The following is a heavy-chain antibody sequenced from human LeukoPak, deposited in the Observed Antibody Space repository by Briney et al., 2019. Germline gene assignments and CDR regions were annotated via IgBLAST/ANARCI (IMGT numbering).Heavy chain of an antibody. Sequence: ASETLSLTCAAYGGSFSGYYWSWIRQPPGKGLEWIGEINHSGSTNYNPSLKSRVTISVDSSKNQFSLKLSSVTAADTAVYYCASRPYCGGDCYSSYVYYWGQGTLVTVSS. V-gene: IGHV4-34*01. D-gene: IGHD2-21*02. CDR2: INHSGST. J-gene: IGHJ4*02. CDR3: ASRPYCGGDCYSSYVYY. CDR1: GGSFSGYY.